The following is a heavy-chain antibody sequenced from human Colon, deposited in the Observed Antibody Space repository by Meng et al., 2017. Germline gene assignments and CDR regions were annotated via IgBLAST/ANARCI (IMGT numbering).Heavy chain of an antibody. Sequence: VQLRGSGPGLVKPSVTLSLTCGVSCVSVTSGQFWTWVRQPPGKGLEWIGEFHYTGPINYKPSLMSRVTISVDASRNQFSLRLTSVTAADTAVYYCAASSGWYRIDSWGQGTLVTVSS. D-gene: IGHD6-19*01. CDR1: CVSVTSGQF. CDR3: AASSGWYRIDS. V-gene: IGHV4-4*02. J-gene: IGHJ4*02. CDR2: FHYTGPI.